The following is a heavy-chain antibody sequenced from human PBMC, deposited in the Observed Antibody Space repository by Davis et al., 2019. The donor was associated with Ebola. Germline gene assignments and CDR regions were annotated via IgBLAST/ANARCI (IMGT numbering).Heavy chain of an antibody. CDR1: GFTFDDYA. CDR2: ISWNSGSI. Sequence: SLKISCAASGFTFDDYAMHWVRQAPGKGLEWVSGISWNSGSIGYADSVKGRFTISRDNAKNSLSLQMNSLRAEDTALYYCAKDISFDISGYYNWGQGTLVTVSS. V-gene: IGHV3-9*01. J-gene: IGHJ4*02. D-gene: IGHD3-22*01. CDR3: AKDISFDISGYYN.